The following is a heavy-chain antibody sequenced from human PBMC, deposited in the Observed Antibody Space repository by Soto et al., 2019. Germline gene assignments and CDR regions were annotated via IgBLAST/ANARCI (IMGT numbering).Heavy chain of an antibody. J-gene: IGHJ5*02. CDR3: ARYSIAAAGNWFDP. Sequence: SETLSLTCTVSGDSISSAVNYWSWIRQQPGKGLEWIGYFYHTGSTNYNPSLKSRVTISVDTSKNQFSLKLSSVTAADTAVYYCARYSIAAAGNWFDPWGQGTLVTVS. CDR2: FYHTGST. D-gene: IGHD6-13*01. V-gene: IGHV4-61*08. CDR1: GDSISSAVNY.